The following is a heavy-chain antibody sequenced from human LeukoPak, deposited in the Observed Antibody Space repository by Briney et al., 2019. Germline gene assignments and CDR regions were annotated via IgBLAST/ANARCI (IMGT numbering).Heavy chain of an antibody. V-gene: IGHV4-30-4*08. Sequence: SQTLSLTCTVSGGSISSGDYYWSWIRQPPGKSLEWIGYIYYSGSTYYNPSLKSRVTISVDTSKDQFSLKLSSVTAADTAVYYCAREGIAAAGTGFDYWGQGTLVTVSS. J-gene: IGHJ4*02. CDR2: IYYSGST. D-gene: IGHD6-13*01. CDR3: AREGIAAAGTGFDY. CDR1: GGSISSGDYY.